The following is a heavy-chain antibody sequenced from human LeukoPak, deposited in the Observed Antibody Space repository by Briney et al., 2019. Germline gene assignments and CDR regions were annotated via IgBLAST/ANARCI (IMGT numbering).Heavy chain of an antibody. Sequence: SETLSLTCTVSGGSLSGHYWSWIRQPPGKRLEWIGYVSYTGRTKYNPSLQSRVTISIDTSKSQFSLKLTSVTSADTAVYSCARLLDNDIGGDPDAFDVWGQGTTVIVSS. V-gene: IGHV4-59*11. CDR3: ARLLDNDIGGDPDAFDV. CDR2: VSYTGRT. J-gene: IGHJ3*01. CDR1: GGSLSGHY. D-gene: IGHD2-21*01.